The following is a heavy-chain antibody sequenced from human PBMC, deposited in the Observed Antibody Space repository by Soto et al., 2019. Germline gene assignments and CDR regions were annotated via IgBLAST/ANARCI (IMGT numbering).Heavy chain of an antibody. V-gene: IGHV4-31*03. CDR3: ARSGYCSGGSCYDSYYYGMDV. J-gene: IGHJ6*02. D-gene: IGHD2-15*01. CDR2: IYYSGST. Sequence: QVQLQESGPGLVKPSQTLSLTCTVSGGSISSGGYYWSWIRQHPGEGLEWIGYIYYSGSTYYNPSLKSRVTISVDTSKNQFSLKLSSVTAADTAVYYCARSGYCSGGSCYDSYYYGMDVWGQGTTVTVSS. CDR1: GGSISSGGYY.